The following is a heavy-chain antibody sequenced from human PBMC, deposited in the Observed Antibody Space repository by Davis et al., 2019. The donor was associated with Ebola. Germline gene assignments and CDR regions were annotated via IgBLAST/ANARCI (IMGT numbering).Heavy chain of an antibody. CDR2: ISAYNGNT. D-gene: IGHD5-18*01. Sequence: AASVKVSCKASGYTFTSYGISWVRQAPGQGLEWMGWISAYNGNTNYAQKLQGRVTMTTDTSTSTAYMELRSLRAEDTAVYYCAREPTAMVTYYFDYWGQGTLVTVSS. CDR3: AREPTAMVTYYFDY. V-gene: IGHV1-18*01. CDR1: GYTFTSYG. J-gene: IGHJ4*02.